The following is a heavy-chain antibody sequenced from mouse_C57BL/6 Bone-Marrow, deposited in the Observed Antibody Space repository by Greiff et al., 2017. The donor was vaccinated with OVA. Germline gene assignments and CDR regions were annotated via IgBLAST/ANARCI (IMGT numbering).Heavy chain of an antibody. V-gene: IGHV5-9*01. J-gene: IGHJ2*01. CDR2: ISGGGGNT. Sequence: EVQGVESGGGLVKPGGSLKLSCAASGFTFSSYTMSWVRQTPEKRLEWVATISGGGGNTYYPDSVKGRFTISRDNAKNTLYLQMSSLRSEDTALYYCARHGDPYYFDYWGQGTTLTVSS. CDR3: ARHGDPYYFDY. CDR1: GFTFSSYT.